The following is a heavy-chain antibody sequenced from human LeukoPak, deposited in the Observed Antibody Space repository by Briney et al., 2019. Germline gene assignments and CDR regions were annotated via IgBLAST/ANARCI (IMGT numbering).Heavy chain of an antibody. CDR3: ASYYGSGSYYNLDNWFDP. D-gene: IGHD3-10*01. V-gene: IGHV4-39*01. Sequence: SETLSLTCTVSGGSISSSSYYWGWLRPPPGKGLEWIRSIYYSGSTYYNPSLQSRVTISVDTSKNQFSLKLSSVTAADTAVYYCASYYGSGSYYNLDNWFDPWGQGTLVTVSS. CDR1: GGSISSSSYY. J-gene: IGHJ5*02. CDR2: IYYSGST.